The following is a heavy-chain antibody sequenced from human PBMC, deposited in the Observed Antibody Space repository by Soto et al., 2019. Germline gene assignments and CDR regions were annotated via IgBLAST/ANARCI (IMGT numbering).Heavy chain of an antibody. J-gene: IGHJ6*02. D-gene: IGHD6-19*01. CDR1: GFTFSSYG. Sequence: GGSLRLSCAASGFTFSSYGMHWVRQAPGKGLEWVAVIWYDGSNKYYADSVKGRFTISRDNSKNTLYLQMNSLRAEDTAVYYCARAGGIAVAGIYYYYGMDVWGQGTTVTVSS. CDR3: ARAGGIAVAGIYYYYGMDV. V-gene: IGHV3-33*01. CDR2: IWYDGSNK.